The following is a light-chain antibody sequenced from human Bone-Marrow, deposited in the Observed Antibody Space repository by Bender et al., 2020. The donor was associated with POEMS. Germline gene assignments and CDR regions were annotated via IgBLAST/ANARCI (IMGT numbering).Light chain of an antibody. CDR2: DIS. CDR3: CSYTSSTTLV. V-gene: IGLV2-14*01. J-gene: IGLJ2*01. CDR1: SSDIGFYNF. Sequence: QSALPQPASVSGSPGQSIPISCAGTSSDIGFYNFVSCYQQHPGKAPEFMIFDISHRPSGVSTRFSDSRSENTASLTISGLQAEDEADYYCCSYTSSTTLVFGGGTKVTVL.